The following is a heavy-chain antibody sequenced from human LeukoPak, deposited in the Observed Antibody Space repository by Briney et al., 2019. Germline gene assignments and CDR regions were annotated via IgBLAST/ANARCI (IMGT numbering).Heavy chain of an antibody. CDR2: IKSKTDGGTT. D-gene: IGHD3-22*01. J-gene: IGHJ4*02. Sequence: GGSLRLSCAASGFTFSNAWMSWVRQAPGKGLEWVGCIKSKTDGGTTDYAAPVKGRFTISRDDSKNTLYLQMNSLKTEDTAVYYCTTRITMIVVVISYDYWGQGTLVTVSS. V-gene: IGHV3-15*01. CDR1: GFTFSNAW. CDR3: TTRITMIVVVISYDY.